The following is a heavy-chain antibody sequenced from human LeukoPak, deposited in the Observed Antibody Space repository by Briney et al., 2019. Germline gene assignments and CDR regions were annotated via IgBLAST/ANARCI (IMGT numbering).Heavy chain of an antibody. CDR3: AGAKMYYYDSSGYGGYYFDY. Sequence: SETLSLTCTVSGGSISSSSYYWGWIRQPPGKGLEWIGSIYYSGSTYYNPSLKSRVTISVDTSKNQFSLKLSSVTAADTAVYYCAGAKMYYYDSSGYGGYYFDYWGQGTLVTVSS. V-gene: IGHV4-39*07. CDR2: IYYSGST. D-gene: IGHD3-22*01. J-gene: IGHJ4*02. CDR1: GGSISSSSYY.